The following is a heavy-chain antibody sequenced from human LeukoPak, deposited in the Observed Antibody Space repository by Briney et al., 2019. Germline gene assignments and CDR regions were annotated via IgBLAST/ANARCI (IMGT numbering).Heavy chain of an antibody. CDR1: GYSFTSYW. V-gene: IGHV5-51*01. D-gene: IGHD3-22*01. CDR2: IYPGDSDT. CDR3: ARQLADYYDSSGYYCYFDY. J-gene: IGHJ4*02. Sequence: GESLKISCKGSGYSFTSYWIGWVRQMPGKGLEWMGIIYPGDSDTRYSPSFQGQVTISADKSISTAYLQWSSLKASDTAMYYCARQLADYYDSSGYYCYFDYWGRGTPVTVSS.